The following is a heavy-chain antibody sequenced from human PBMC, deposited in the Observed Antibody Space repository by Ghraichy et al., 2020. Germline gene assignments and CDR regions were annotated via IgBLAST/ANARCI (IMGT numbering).Heavy chain of an antibody. CDR3: AKDGRDHYYEITGYFQH. D-gene: IGHD3-22*01. J-gene: IGHJ1*01. V-gene: IGHV3-23*01. CDR2: ISGSGGST. Sequence: GGSLRLSCAASGFTFSSYAMSWVRQAPGKGLEWVSAISGSGGSTYYADSVKGRFTISRDNSKNTLYLQMNSLRAEDTAVYYCAKDGRDHYYEITGYFQHWGQGTLVTVSS. CDR1: GFTFSSYA.